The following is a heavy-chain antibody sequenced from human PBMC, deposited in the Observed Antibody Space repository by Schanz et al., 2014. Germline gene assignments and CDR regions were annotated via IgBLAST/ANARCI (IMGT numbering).Heavy chain of an antibody. J-gene: IGHJ4*02. D-gene: IGHD6-19*01. V-gene: IGHV3-23*01. Sequence: EVQLLESGGGLVQPGGSLRLSCAASRFTFSSYAMSWVRQAPGKGLEWVSAISDSGDLTYYADSVKGRFTISRDGSKNTLYLQMNSLRAEDTAVYYCARKTDSSGTGDYWGQGTLVTVSS. CDR3: ARKTDSSGTGDY. CDR2: ISDSGDLT. CDR1: RFTFSSYA.